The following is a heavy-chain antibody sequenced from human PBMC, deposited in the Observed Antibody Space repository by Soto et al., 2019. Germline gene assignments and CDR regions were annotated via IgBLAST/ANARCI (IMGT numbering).Heavy chain of an antibody. CDR3: ARRNQYYDFWSGPPNYYYYGMDV. D-gene: IGHD3-3*01. J-gene: IGHJ6*02. V-gene: IGHV4-31*03. CDR1: GGSISSGGYY. Sequence: PSETLSLTCTVSGGSISSGGYYWSWIRQHPGKGLEWIGYIYYSGSTYYNPSLKSRVTISVDTSKNQFSLKLSSVTAADTAVYYCARRNQYYDFWSGPPNYYYYGMDVWGQGTTVTVSS. CDR2: IYYSGST.